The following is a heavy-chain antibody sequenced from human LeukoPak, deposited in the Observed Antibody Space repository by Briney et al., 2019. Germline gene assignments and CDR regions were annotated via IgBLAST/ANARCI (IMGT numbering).Heavy chain of an antibody. CDR3: ARVKEGIGYFDY. CDR1: GGSISSYY. V-gene: IGHV4-4*07. Sequence: SETLSLTCTVSGGSISSYYWSWIRQTAGMGLEWIGRIYTSGSTNYNPSLKSRVTMSVDTSKNQFSLKLTSVTAADTAVYYCARVKEGIGYFDYWGQGTLVTVSS. CDR2: IYTSGST. D-gene: IGHD2-15*01. J-gene: IGHJ4*02.